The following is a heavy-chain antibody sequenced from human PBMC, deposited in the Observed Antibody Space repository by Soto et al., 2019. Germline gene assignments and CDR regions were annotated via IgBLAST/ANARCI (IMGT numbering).Heavy chain of an antibody. CDR1: GGSFSGYY. D-gene: IGHD3-16*01. Sequence: QVQLQQWGAGLLKPSETLSLTCAVYGGSFSGYYRSWIRQPPGKGLEWIGEINHSGSTNYNPSLKSRVTISVDTSKNQFSLKLSSVTAADTAVYYCARVGGEWPAHQRDYYFDYWGQGTLVTVSS. J-gene: IGHJ4*02. CDR2: INHSGST. V-gene: IGHV4-34*01. CDR3: ARVGGEWPAHQRDYYFDY.